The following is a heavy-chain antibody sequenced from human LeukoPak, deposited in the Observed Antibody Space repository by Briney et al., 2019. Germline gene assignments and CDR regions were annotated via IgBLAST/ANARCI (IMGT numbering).Heavy chain of an antibody. Sequence: PGGSLRLSCAASGFTFSSYAMSWVRQAPGKGLEWVSVLYSGGSTYYADSVKGRFTISRDNAKNSLYLQMNSLRAEDTAVYYCAREGDYYCSGGSCYDYWGQGTLVTVSS. D-gene: IGHD2-15*01. CDR2: LYSGGST. V-gene: IGHV3-53*01. J-gene: IGHJ4*02. CDR3: AREGDYYCSGGSCYDY. CDR1: GFTFSSYA.